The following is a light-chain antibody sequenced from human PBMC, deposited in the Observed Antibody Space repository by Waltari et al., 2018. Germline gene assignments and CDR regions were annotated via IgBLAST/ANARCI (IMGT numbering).Light chain of an antibody. CDR2: WAS. J-gene: IGKJ5*01. V-gene: IGKV4-1*01. CDR3: QQYYSTPPIT. Sequence: DIVMTQSPDSLAVSLGERATINCKSSQSLFYSPINNTYLDWYQQKPGQSPKLLIYWASTRESGVPDRFGGSGSGTDFTLTISSLQAEDVAIYYCQQYYSTPPITFGQGTRLEIK. CDR1: QSLFYSPINNTY.